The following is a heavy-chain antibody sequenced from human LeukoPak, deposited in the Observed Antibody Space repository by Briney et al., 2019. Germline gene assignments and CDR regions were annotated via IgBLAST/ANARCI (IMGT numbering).Heavy chain of an antibody. CDR2: FDPEDGET. CDR3: ATALRWLRSYFDY. Sequence: GASVKVSCKVSGYTLTELSMHWVRQAPGKGLEWMGGFDPEDGETIYAKKFQGRVTMTEDTSTDTAYMELSSLRSEDTAVYYCATALRWLRSYFDYWGQGTLVTVSS. V-gene: IGHV1-24*01. CDR1: GYTLTELS. J-gene: IGHJ4*02. D-gene: IGHD5-12*01.